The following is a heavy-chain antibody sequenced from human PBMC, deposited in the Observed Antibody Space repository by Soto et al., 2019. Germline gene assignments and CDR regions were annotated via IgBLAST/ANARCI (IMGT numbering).Heavy chain of an antibody. J-gene: IGHJ4*02. CDR3: ARDLAAVPRAFDY. CDR2: VYYTGTT. D-gene: IGHD6-13*01. Sequence: SETLSLTCTVSGGSISSYFYIWVRQPPGKGLEWIGSVYYTGTTDYNPSLKSRVTISVDTSKTQFSLNLRSVTAADTAVYYCARDLAAVPRAFDYWGRGTLVT. CDR1: GGSISSYF. V-gene: IGHV4-59*01.